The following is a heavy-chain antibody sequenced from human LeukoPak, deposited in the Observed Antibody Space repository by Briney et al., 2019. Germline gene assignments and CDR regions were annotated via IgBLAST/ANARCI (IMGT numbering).Heavy chain of an antibody. CDR3: ARGSYERYYYYGMDV. D-gene: IGHD1-26*01. V-gene: IGHV4-59*01. J-gene: IGHJ6*02. CDR2: IYYSGST. CDR1: GGSISSYY. Sequence: SETLSLTCTVSGGSISSYYWSWIRQPPGKGLEWIGYIYYSGSTNYNPSLKSRVTISVDTSKNQFSLKLSSVTAADTAVYYCARGSYERYYYYGMDVWGQGTTVTVSS.